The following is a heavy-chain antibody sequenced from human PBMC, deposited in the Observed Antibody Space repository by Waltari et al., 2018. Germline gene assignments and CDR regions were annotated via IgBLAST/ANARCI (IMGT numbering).Heavy chain of an antibody. V-gene: IGHV1-69*05. CDR1: GGPFSSYA. D-gene: IGHD4-17*01. J-gene: IGHJ3*02. Sequence: QFQLVQSGAEVTKPGSSVQVPCKASGGPFSSYAISWMRQAPGQGLEWMGGIIPIFGTANYAQKFQGRVTITTDESTSTAYMELSSLRSEDTAVYYCARSSTVTLDAFDIWGQGTMVTGSS. CDR3: ARSSTVTLDAFDI. CDR2: IIPIFGTA.